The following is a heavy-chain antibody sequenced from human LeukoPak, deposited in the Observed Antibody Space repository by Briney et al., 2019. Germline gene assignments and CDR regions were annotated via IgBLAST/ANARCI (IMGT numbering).Heavy chain of an antibody. D-gene: IGHD1-26*01. Sequence: GGSLKLSCAASGFTFSSYSMNWVRQAPGKGLEWVSSISSSSSYIYYADSVKGRFTISRDNAKNSLYLQTNSLRAEDTAVYYCARTGVRGGSYTHDYWGQGTLVTVSS. J-gene: IGHJ4*02. CDR3: ARTGVRGGSYTHDY. V-gene: IGHV3-21*01. CDR2: ISSSSSYI. CDR1: GFTFSSYS.